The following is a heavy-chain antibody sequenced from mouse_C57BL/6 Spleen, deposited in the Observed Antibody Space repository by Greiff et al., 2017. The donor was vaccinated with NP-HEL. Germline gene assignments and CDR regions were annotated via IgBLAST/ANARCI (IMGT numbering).Heavy chain of an antibody. CDR3: ARFEGGLGY. CDR2: IGPSDSYT. Sequence: QVQLQQPGAELVMPGASVKLSCKASGYTFTSYWMHWVKQRPGQGLEWIGEIGPSDSYTNYNQKFKGKSTLTVDKSSSTAYMQLSSLTSEDSAVYYCARFEGGLGYWGQGTTLTVSS. V-gene: IGHV1-69*01. J-gene: IGHJ2*01. D-gene: IGHD1-1*02. CDR1: GYTFTSYW.